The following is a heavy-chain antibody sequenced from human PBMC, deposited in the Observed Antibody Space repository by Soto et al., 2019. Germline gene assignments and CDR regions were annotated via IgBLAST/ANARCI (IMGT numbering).Heavy chain of an antibody. Sequence: PGGSLRLSCAASGFTFSSYSMNWVRQAPGKGLEWVSYISFSSSTIFYADSVRGRFTISRDNAKNSLYLQMNTLRDEDTAVYYCARDNGMAGCFDPWGQGTLVTVSS. CDR2: ISFSSSTI. J-gene: IGHJ5*02. CDR3: ARDNGMAGCFDP. V-gene: IGHV3-48*02. D-gene: IGHD2-8*01. CDR1: GFTFSSYS.